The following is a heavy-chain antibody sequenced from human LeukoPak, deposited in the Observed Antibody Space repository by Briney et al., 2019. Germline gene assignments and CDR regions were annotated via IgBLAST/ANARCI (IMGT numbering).Heavy chain of an antibody. CDR1: GFTFSTYD. Sequence: EGSLRLSCATSGFTFSTYDMHWVRQAPGKGLEWVAHIRFDGLRERYADSVRGRVTVSRDNSKNTLFLQMNSLRAEDTAVYYCAKDRQTYASYGYFDYWGQGTLVPVST. D-gene: IGHD2-21*01. CDR3: AKDRQTYASYGYFDY. CDR2: IRFDGLRE. J-gene: IGHJ4*02. V-gene: IGHV3-30*02.